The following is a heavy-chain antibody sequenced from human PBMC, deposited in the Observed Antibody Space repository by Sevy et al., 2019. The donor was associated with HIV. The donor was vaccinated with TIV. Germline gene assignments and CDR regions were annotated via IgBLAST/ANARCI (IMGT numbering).Heavy chain of an antibody. D-gene: IGHD1-26*01. V-gene: IGHV1-18*01. Sequence: ASVKVSCKASGYTFTSYGISWVRQAPGQGLEWMGWISAYNGNKNYAQKLQGRVTMTTDTSTSTAYMELRSLRSDDRAVYYCARVGDSGSYFSYYYYYGMDVWGQGTTVTVSS. CDR3: ARVGDSGSYFSYYYYYGMDV. J-gene: IGHJ6*02. CDR2: ISAYNGNK. CDR1: GYTFTSYG.